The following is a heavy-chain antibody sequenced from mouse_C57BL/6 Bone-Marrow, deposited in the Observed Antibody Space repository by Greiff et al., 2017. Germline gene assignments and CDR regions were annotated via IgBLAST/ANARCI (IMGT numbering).Heavy chain of an antibody. D-gene: IGHD1-1*01. CDR3: ARDRCYGSSWFAY. CDR2: IDPSDSYT. J-gene: IGHJ3*01. V-gene: IGHV1-69*01. CDR1: GYTFTSYW. Sequence: QVQLKQPGAELVMPGASVKLSCKASGYTFTSYWMHWVKQRPGQGLEWIGEIDPSDSYTNYNQKFKGKSTLTVDKSSSTAYMQLSSLTSEDSAVYYCARDRCYGSSWFAYWGQGTLVTVSA.